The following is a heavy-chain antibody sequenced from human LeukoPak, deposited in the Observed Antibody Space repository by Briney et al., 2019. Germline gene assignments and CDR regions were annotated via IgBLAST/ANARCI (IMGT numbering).Heavy chain of an antibody. CDR3: ARGALRFDY. Sequence: SEPLSLTCTVSGGSISSGGYYWSWIRQQPGKGLEWIGYIYYSGSTYYHPSLKSRVTISEDTSKNQFSLKLSSVTAPDTAGYYCARGALRFDYWGKGTLVTVSS. V-gene: IGHV4-31*03. J-gene: IGHJ4*02. CDR2: IYYSGST. CDR1: GGSISSGGYY.